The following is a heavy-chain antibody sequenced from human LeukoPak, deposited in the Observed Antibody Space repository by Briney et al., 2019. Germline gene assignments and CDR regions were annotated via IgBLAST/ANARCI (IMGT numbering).Heavy chain of an antibody. CDR1: GYTFTSYG. D-gene: IGHD3-10*01. V-gene: IGHV1-18*01. J-gene: IGHJ5*02. CDR2: ISAYNGNT. CDR3: ARRRGTHYYGSGSYYNWFDP. Sequence: ASVKVSCKASGYTFTSYGISWVRQAPGQGLEWMGWISAYNGNTNYAQKLQGRVTMTTDTSTSTAYMELRSLRSDDTAVYYCARRRGTHYYGSGSYYNWFDPWGQGTLVTVSS.